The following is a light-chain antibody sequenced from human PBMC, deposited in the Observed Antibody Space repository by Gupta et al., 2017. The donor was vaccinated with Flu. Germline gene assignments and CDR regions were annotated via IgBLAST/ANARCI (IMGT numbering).Light chain of an antibody. J-gene: IGKJ4*01. Sequence: EIVLTQSPATLALYPGDRATLSCRASQSVSNFLAWYQQKPGQAPRLLIYDVSKRATGTPARFSGSGSGTDFILTISSLEPEDFAFYYCQQRSDWLTFGGGTKVEIK. V-gene: IGKV3-11*01. CDR1: QSVSNF. CDR2: DVS. CDR3: QQRSDWLT.